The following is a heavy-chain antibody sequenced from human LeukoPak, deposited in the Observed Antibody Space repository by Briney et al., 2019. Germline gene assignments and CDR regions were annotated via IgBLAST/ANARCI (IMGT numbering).Heavy chain of an antibody. D-gene: IGHD3-3*01. CDR3: AIWSGYLARDDY. CDR1: GFTSSSYSMN. Sequence: GSLRLSCAASGFTSSSYSMNWVRQAPGKGLEWIGSIYYSGSTYYNPSLKSRVTISVDTSKNQFSLKLSSVTAADTAVYYCAIWSGYLARDDYWGQGTLVTVSS. V-gene: IGHV4-59*05. J-gene: IGHJ4*02. CDR2: IYYSGST.